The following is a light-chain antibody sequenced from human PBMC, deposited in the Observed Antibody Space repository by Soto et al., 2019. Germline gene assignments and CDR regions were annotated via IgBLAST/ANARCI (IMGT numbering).Light chain of an antibody. CDR2: GAS. V-gene: IGKV3-15*01. J-gene: IGKJ4*01. Sequence: VMTQSPATLSVSPGERAALSCRASQSVSTNLAWYQQKPGQAPRLLIYGASTRATGIPARFSGSGSGTEFTLTISSLQSEDFTVYYCQHYNNWVGTFGGGTKVDIK. CDR1: QSVSTN. CDR3: QHYNNWVGT.